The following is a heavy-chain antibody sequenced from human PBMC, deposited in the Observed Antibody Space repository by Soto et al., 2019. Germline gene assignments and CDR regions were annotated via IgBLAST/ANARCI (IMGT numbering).Heavy chain of an antibody. D-gene: IGHD2-8*01. CDR2: ISAYNGNT. Sequence: QVQLVQSGAEVKKPGASVKVSCKASGYTFTSYGISWVRQAPGQGLEWMGWISAYNGNTNYAQKHQGRVTMPTETSTSTAYMDLRSLGSDDTAVYYCAEYRDRGVRSDWYFDLWGRGTLVTVSS. J-gene: IGHJ2*01. CDR1: GYTFTSYG. CDR3: AEYRDRGVRSDWYFDL. V-gene: IGHV1-18*01.